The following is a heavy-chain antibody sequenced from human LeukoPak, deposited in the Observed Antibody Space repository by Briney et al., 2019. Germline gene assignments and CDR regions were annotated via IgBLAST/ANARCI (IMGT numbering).Heavy chain of an antibody. Sequence: EPGGSLRLSCEASGFTVGNKYMSWVRQAPGKGLEWLSIIYSGVNTTYYADSVKGRFTISRDKSKNTVYLQMNSLRPEDTAVYYCARDYLAWFDPRGQGTRVTVSS. CDR3: ARDYLAWFDP. V-gene: IGHV3-66*01. CDR2: IYSGVNT. CDR1: GFTVGNKY. J-gene: IGHJ5*02. D-gene: IGHD2/OR15-2a*01.